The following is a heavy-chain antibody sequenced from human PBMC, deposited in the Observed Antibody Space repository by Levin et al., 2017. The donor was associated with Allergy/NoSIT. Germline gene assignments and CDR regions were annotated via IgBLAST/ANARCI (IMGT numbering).Heavy chain of an antibody. V-gene: IGHV5-51*01. Sequence: TGGSLRLSCKGSGYSFTSYWIGWVRQMPGKGLEWMGIIYPGDSDTRYSPSFQGQVTISADKSISTAYLQWSSLKASDTAMYYCARPFMPSSIDAFDIWGQGTMVTVSS. CDR2: IYPGDSDT. J-gene: IGHJ3*02. D-gene: IGHD2-2*01. CDR3: ARPFMPSSIDAFDI. CDR1: GYSFTSYW.